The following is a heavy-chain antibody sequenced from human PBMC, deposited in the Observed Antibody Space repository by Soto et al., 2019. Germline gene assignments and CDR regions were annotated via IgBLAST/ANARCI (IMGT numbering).Heavy chain of an antibody. CDR2: INPNSGGT. J-gene: IGHJ4*02. D-gene: IGHD6-19*01. CDR1: ADTFTSYY. V-gene: IGHV1-2*02. Sequence: ASVKVSCKAPADTFTSYYIHWVRQAPGQGLEWMGWINPNSGGTKSAEKFQGRVTMTRDTSISTAYMELSRLTSDDTAVYYCASAAVTGTAGLDFWGQGTQVTVSS. CDR3: ASAAVTGTAGLDF.